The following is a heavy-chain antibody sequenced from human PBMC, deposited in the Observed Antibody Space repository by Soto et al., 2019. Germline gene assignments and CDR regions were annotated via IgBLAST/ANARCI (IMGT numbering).Heavy chain of an antibody. V-gene: IGHV3-23*01. CDR3: AKDGGSLVVAPFDY. CDR1: GFTFSSYA. D-gene: IGHD3-22*01. J-gene: IGHJ4*02. Sequence: GGSLRLSCAASGFTFSSYAMRWVGQAPGKGMEWVSAISGSGCSTYYADSVKGRFTISRDNAKNKLYLQMNSLRAEDTAVYYWAKDGGSLVVAPFDYCGQAPLVTVSS. CDR2: ISGSGCST.